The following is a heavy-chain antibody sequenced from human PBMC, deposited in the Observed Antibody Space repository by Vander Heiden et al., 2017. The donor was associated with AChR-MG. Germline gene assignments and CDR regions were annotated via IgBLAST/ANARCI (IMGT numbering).Heavy chain of an antibody. J-gene: IGHJ3*02. D-gene: IGHD2-2*01. CDR2: INHSGST. CDR3: ARGGICSSTSCYLRAFDI. CDR1: GGSFSGYY. V-gene: IGHV4-34*01. Sequence: QVQLQQWGAGLLKPPETLSLTCAVYGGSFSGYYWGWNRQPPGKGLEWIGEINHSGSTNYNPSLKSRVTISVDTSKNQFSLKLGSVTAADTAVYYCARGGICSSTSCYLRAFDIWGQGTMVTVSS.